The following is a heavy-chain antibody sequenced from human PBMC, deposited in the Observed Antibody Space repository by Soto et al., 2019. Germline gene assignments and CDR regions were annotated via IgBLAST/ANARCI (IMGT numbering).Heavy chain of an antibody. Sequence: GGSLRLSCAASGFTFSSYWMHWVRQAPGKGLVWVSRINSDGSSTSYADSVKGRFTISRDNAKNTLYLQMNSLRAEDTAVYYCAREDDIVYYYDSSGYYHTRFDAFDIWGPGTMVTVSS. J-gene: IGHJ3*02. CDR3: AREDDIVYYYDSSGYYHTRFDAFDI. D-gene: IGHD3-22*01. V-gene: IGHV3-74*01. CDR2: INSDGSST. CDR1: GFTFSSYW.